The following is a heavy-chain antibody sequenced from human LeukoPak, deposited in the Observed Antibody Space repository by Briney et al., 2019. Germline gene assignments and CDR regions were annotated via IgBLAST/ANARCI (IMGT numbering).Heavy chain of an antibody. CDR2: ISGSGGSA. CDR1: GFTLSSYA. D-gene: IGHD3-22*01. J-gene: IGHJ4*02. Sequence: GGSLSLSCAASGFTLSSYAMSWVRQAPGKGLEWVSAISGSGGSAYYADSVKGRFTISRDNSKNTLYLQMNSLRAEDTAVYYCAKDQAGGMYYYDSSGSKRVYWGQGTLVTVSS. CDR3: AKDQAGGMYYYDSSGSKRVY. V-gene: IGHV3-23*01.